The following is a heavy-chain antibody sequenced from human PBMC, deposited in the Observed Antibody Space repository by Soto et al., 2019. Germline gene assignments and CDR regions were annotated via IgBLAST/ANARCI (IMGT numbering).Heavy chain of an antibody. CDR2: IYSGGST. Sequence: GSLRLSCAASGFTVSSNYMSWVRQAPGKGLEWVSVIYSGGSTYYADSVKGRFTISRDNSKNTLYLQMNSLRAEDTAVYYCASQNPSIAGSYYYYGMDVWGQGTTVTVS. V-gene: IGHV3-53*01. CDR1: GFTVSSNY. CDR3: ASQNPSIAGSYYYYGMDV. J-gene: IGHJ6*02. D-gene: IGHD6-6*01.